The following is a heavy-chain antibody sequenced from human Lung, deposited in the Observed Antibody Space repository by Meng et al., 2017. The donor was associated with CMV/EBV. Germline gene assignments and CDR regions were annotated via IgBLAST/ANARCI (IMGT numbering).Heavy chain of an antibody. CDR3: ARDSVPSTTYYYYGMDV. J-gene: IGHJ6*02. Sequence: LXCTVSGGSISSGDYYWSWIRQPPGKGLEWIGYIYYSGSTYYNPSLKSRVTISVDTSKNQFSLKLSSVTAADTAVYYCARDSVPSTTYYYYGMDVXGQGXTVTVSS. D-gene: IGHD2/OR15-2a*01. CDR1: GGSISSGDYY. V-gene: IGHV4-30-4*08. CDR2: IYYSGST.